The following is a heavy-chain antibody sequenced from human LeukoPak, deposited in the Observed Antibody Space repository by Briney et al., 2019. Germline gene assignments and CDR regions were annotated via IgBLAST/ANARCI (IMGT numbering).Heavy chain of an antibody. D-gene: IGHD5-12*01. V-gene: IGHV3-21*01. Sequence: GVTLRLSSAASGFTCSSYSMNRVPQAPGKGLDWVSSISSSSSYIYCANSVKGRFTISRDNAQNSLYLQMNGLCAEDTAVYYCARAYSGYDPWGQGTLVTVSS. CDR2: ISSSSSYI. CDR1: GFTCSSYS. J-gene: IGHJ5*02. CDR3: ARAYSGYDP.